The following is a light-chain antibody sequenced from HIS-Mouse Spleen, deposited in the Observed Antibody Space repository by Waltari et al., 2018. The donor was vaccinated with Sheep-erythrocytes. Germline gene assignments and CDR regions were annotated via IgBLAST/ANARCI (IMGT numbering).Light chain of an antibody. Sequence: QSALTQPRSVSGSPGQSVTISCTGTSSDVGGDNYVSWYQQHPGKAPKPMIYAVSKRPSGVPDRFSGSKSGNTASLTISGLQAEDEADYYCCSYAGSYNYVFGTGTKVTVL. CDR2: AVS. J-gene: IGLJ1*01. CDR1: SSDVGGDNY. CDR3: CSYAGSYNYV. V-gene: IGLV2-11*01.